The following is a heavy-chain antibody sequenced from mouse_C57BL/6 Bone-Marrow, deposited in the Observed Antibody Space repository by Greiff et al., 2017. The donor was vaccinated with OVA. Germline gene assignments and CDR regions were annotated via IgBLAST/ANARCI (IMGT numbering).Heavy chain of an antibody. D-gene: IGHD1-1*01. V-gene: IGHV2-5*01. Sequence: QVQLQQSGPGLVQPSQSLSITCTVSGFSLTSYGVHWVRQSPGKGLEWLGVIWRGGSTDYNAAFMSRLSITKDNSKRQVFFKMNSLQADDTAIYYCAKNYYGYYYAMDYWGQGTSVTVSS. CDR2: IWRGGST. CDR1: GFSLTSYG. CDR3: AKNYYGYYYAMDY. J-gene: IGHJ4*01.